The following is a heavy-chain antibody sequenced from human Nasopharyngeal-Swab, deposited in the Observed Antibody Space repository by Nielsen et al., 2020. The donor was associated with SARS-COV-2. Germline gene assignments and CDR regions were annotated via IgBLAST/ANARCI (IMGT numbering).Heavy chain of an antibody. CDR1: GFTFSNAW. V-gene: IGHV3-15*01. Sequence: GGSLRLSCAASGFTFSNAWMSWVRQAPGKGLEWVGRIKSKTDGGTTDYAAPVKGRFTISRDDSKNTLYLQMNSLKTEDTAVYYCTTRDPTTRKNVHKGSRGWNDVGYYYYYMDVWGKGTTVTVSS. J-gene: IGHJ6*03. CDR3: TTRDPTTRKNVHKGSRGWNDVGYYYYYMDV. CDR2: IKSKTDGGTT. D-gene: IGHD1-1*01.